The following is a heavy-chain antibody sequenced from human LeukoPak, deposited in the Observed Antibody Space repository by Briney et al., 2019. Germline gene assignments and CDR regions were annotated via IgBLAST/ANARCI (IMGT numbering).Heavy chain of an antibody. CDR3: ASQGTSSSYENDY. V-gene: IGHV4-34*01. CDR1: GGSFSGYY. J-gene: IGHJ4*02. D-gene: IGHD6-13*01. Sequence: SETLPLTCAVYGGSFSGYYWSWIRQPPGKGLEWIGEINHSGSTNYNPSLKSRVTISVDTSKNQFSLKLSSVTAADTAVYYCASQGTSSSYENDYWGQGTLVTVSS. CDR2: INHSGST.